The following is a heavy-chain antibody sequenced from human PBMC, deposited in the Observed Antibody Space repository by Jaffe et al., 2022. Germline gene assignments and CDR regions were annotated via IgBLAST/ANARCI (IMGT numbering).Heavy chain of an antibody. J-gene: IGHJ4*02. CDR2: IWFDGSKK. D-gene: IGHD3-10*01. Sequence: QVQLLESGGGVVQPGGSLRLACSASGFTFGSYGMHWVRQAPGKGLEWVALIWFDGSKKYYGESMKGRFTVSRDNSKNTLYLQMDNLRSQDTAMYYCARSFSSAWYLMGFWGRGTLVTVSS. CDR3: ARSFSSAWYLMGF. V-gene: IGHV3-30*02. CDR1: GFTFGSYG.